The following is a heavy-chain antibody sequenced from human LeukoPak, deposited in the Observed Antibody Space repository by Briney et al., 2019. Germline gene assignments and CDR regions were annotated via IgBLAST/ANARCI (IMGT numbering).Heavy chain of an antibody. CDR2: ISWNSGSI. CDR3: AKAVAGRTYYFDY. D-gene: IGHD6-19*01. CDR1: GFIFDDYA. J-gene: IGHJ4*02. Sequence: GGSLRLSCAASGFIFDDYAMHWVRQAPGKGLEWVSGISWNSGSIGYADPVKGRFTISKDNAKNSLYLQMNSLRAEDTALYYCAKAVAGRTYYFDYWGQGTLVTVSS. V-gene: IGHV3-9*01.